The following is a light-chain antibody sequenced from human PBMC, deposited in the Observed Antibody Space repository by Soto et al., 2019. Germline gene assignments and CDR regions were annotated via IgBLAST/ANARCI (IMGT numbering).Light chain of an antibody. CDR3: HHYGRSPIFT. V-gene: IGKV3-20*01. CDR2: AAS. Sequence: EIVLTQSPATLSVSPGESATLSCRASQSISSNLAWYQQKPGQAPRLLIYAASTRATGVPDRFTGSGSGTDFTLTISRLEPEGFAVFYCHHYGRSPIFTFGPGTKVDIK. J-gene: IGKJ3*01. CDR1: QSISSN.